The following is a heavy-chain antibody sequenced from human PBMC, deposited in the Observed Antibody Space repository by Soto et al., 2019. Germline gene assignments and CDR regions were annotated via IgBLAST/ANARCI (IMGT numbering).Heavy chain of an antibody. D-gene: IGHD3-9*01. Sequence: PSETLSLTCTVSGGSISSGGYYWSWIRQHPGKGLEWIGYIYYSGSTYYNPSLKSRVTISVDTSKNQFSLKLSSVTAADTAVYYCARVIFPNTLKIGKRCGPFDPWGQGTLVTVSS. J-gene: IGHJ5*02. CDR2: IYYSGST. CDR3: ARVIFPNTLKIGKRCGPFDP. CDR1: GGSISSGGYY. V-gene: IGHV4-31*03.